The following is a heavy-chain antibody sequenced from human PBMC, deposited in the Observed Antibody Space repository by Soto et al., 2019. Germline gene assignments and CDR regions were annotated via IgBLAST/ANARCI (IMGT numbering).Heavy chain of an antibody. J-gene: IGHJ6*02. D-gene: IGHD2-8*01. CDR3: ARRTWGMDV. CDR2: IFSSGTT. CDR1: SGSIGTTNW. V-gene: IGHV4-4*02. Sequence: QVQLQESGPGLVKPSGTLSLTCAVSSGSIGTTNWWSWVRQTPGKGLKWIGEIFSSGTTSYNPSLASRVTISVDTSKNQFSLNLRSVNAADTAVYYCARRTWGMDVWGQGTTVTVSS.